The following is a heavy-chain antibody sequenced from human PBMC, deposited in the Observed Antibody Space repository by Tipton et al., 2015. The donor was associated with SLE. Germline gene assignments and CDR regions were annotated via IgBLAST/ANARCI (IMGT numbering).Heavy chain of an antibody. CDR3: ARASGGAFDI. Sequence: GSLRLSCAASGFTFSSYAMSWVRQAPGKGLEWVSAISGSGGSTYYADSVKGRFTISRDNAKNSLYLQMNSLRAEDTAVYYCARASGGAFDIWGQGTMVTVSS. V-gene: IGHV3-23*01. CDR1: GFTFSSYA. CDR2: ISGSGGST. D-gene: IGHD6-19*01. J-gene: IGHJ3*02.